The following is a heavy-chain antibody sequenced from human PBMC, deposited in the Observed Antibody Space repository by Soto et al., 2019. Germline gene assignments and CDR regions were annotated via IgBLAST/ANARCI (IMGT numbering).Heavy chain of an antibody. CDR3: ARTIVVVPAATGYMDV. Sequence: GGSLRLSCAASGFNFGSYWMHWVRQAPGKGLVWVSCIKSDGSGTTYADSVKGRFTISRDNAKNTLYLQMNSLRAEDTAVYYCARTIVVVPAATGYMDVWGKGTTVTVSS. CDR1: GFNFGSYW. CDR2: IKSDGSGT. V-gene: IGHV3-74*03. J-gene: IGHJ6*03. D-gene: IGHD2-2*01.